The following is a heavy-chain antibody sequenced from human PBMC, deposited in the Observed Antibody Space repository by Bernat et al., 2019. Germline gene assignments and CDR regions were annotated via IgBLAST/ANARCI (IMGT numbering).Heavy chain of an antibody. Sequence: QVQLQESGPGLVKPSETLSLTCTVSGGSISSYYWSWIRQPPGKGLEWIGYIYYSGSTNYNPSLKSRVTISVDTSKNQFSLKLSSVTAADTAVYYCARVGTDPLGYCSGGSCHGWFDPWGQGTLVTVSS. J-gene: IGHJ5*02. CDR2: IYYSGST. V-gene: IGHV4-59*01. CDR1: GGSISSYY. D-gene: IGHD2-15*01. CDR3: ARVGTDPLGYCSGGSCHGWFDP.